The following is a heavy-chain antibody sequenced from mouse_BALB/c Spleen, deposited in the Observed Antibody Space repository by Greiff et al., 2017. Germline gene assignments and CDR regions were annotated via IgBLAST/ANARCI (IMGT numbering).Heavy chain of an antibody. J-gene: IGHJ2*01. V-gene: IGHV5-6-5*01. D-gene: IGHD1-2*01. Sequence: DVKLVESGGGLVKPGGSLKLSCAASGFTFSSYAMSWVRQTPEKRLEWVASISSGGSTYYPDSVKGRFTISRDNARNILYLQMSSLRSEDTAMYYCARGYGYDYWGQGTTVTVSS. CDR2: ISSGGST. CDR1: GFTFSSYA. CDR3: ARGYGYDY.